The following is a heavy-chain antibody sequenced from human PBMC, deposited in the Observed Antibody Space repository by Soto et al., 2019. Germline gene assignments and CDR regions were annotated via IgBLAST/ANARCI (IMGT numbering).Heavy chain of an antibody. D-gene: IGHD6-6*01. V-gene: IGHV3-23*01. CDR1: VFTLISCV. Sequence: PGWSLRLSCASSVFTLISCVMSWVRQAPGKGLEWASGIDVGGGGTYYADSVKGRFTISRDNSKNTLYLQMNSLGADDTAVYYCAKGPEQLVHGVFDYWGQGTLVTVSS. J-gene: IGHJ4*02. CDR2: IDVGGGGT. CDR3: AKGPEQLVHGVFDY.